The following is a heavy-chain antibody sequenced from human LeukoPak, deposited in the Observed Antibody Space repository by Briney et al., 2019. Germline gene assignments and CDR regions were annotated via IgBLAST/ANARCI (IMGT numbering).Heavy chain of an antibody. CDR3: AREGGPSGVRGLPCGN. V-gene: IGHV1-2*02. CDR1: GYTFTDYY. CDR2: INPNSGGT. D-gene: IGHD3-3*01. J-gene: IGHJ4*02. Sequence: ASVKVSCKASGYTFTDYYIHWVRQAPGQGLEWMGWINPNSGGTNYAQKFQGRVTMTTDTSISAVDMEVIRLRSDDTAVYYCAREGGPSGVRGLPCGNWDQGTLVTVSS.